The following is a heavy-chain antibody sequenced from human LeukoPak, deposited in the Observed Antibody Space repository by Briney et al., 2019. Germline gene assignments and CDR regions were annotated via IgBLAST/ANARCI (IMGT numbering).Heavy chain of an antibody. V-gene: IGHV4-59*01. J-gene: IGHJ6*02. CDR1: GGSISSYY. CDR3: ARADCSGGSCSYGMDV. D-gene: IGHD2-15*01. Sequence: SETLSLTCTVSGGSISSYYWSWIRQPPGKGLEWIGYIYYSGSTNYNPSLKSRVTISVDTSKNQFSLKLSSVTAADTAVYYCARADCSGGSCSYGMDVWGQGTTVTVSS. CDR2: IYYSGST.